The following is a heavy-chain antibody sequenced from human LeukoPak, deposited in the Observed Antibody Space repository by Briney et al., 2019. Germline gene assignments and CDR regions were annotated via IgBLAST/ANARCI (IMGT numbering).Heavy chain of an antibody. CDR2: INHSGST. J-gene: IGHJ1*01. V-gene: IGHV4-34*01. CDR1: GGSFSGYY. CDR3: ARHRILGYYYGSGTSQH. D-gene: IGHD3-10*01. Sequence: SETLSLTCAVYGGSFSGYYWSWIRQPPGKGLEWIGEINHSGSTNYNPSLKSRVTISVDTSKNQFSLKLSSVTAADTAVYYCARHRILGYYYGSGTSQHWGQGTLVTVSS.